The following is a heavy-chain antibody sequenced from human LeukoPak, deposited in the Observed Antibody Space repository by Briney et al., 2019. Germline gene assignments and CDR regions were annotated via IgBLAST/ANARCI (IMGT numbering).Heavy chain of an antibody. J-gene: IGHJ4*02. D-gene: IGHD3-16*01. V-gene: IGHV1-69*04. CDR2: IIPISDVT. CDR1: GGTFSSSS. Sequence: SVKVSCKASGGTFSSSSISWVRQAPGQGLEWMGRIIPISDVTNYAQNFQGRVTITADKSSSTAYMELSSLRSDDTAVYYCARDIGGGAYWGLGTLVTVSS. CDR3: ARDIGGGAY.